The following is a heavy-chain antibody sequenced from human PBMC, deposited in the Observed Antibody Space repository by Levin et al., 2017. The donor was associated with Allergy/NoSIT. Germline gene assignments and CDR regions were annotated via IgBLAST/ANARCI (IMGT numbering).Heavy chain of an antibody. D-gene: IGHD2/OR15-2a*01. CDR2: IIPLFGSI. V-gene: IGHV1-69*13. Sequence: SVKVSCKASGVSFRNLAISWVRQAPGQGLEWMAEIIPLFGSIKYAQVFQDRITTTADQITNTAYLHIDSLRSADTAIYYCATFEMGTRPGPFDIWGQGTLVSVSS. J-gene: IGHJ3*02. CDR3: ATFEMGTRPGPFDI. CDR1: GVSFRNLA.